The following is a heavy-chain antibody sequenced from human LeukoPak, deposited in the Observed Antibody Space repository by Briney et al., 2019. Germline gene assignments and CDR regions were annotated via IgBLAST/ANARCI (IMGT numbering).Heavy chain of an antibody. J-gene: IGHJ5*02. CDR1: GFTFSSYS. CDR3: ARDLCSSTSCPGRLLWFGELSNWFDP. CDR2: ISSSSSTM. V-gene: IGHV3-48*01. D-gene: IGHD3-10*01. Sequence: SGGSLRLSCAASGFTFSSYSMNWVRQAPGKGLEWVSYISSSSSTMYYADSVKGRFTISRDNAKNSLYLQMNSLRAEDTAVYYCARDLCSSTSCPGRLLWFGELSNWFDPWGQGTLVTVSS.